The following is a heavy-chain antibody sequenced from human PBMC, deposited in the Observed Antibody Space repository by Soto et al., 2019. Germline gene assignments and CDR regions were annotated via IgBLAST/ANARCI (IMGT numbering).Heavy chain of an antibody. CDR2: IIPIFGTA. J-gene: IGHJ6*02. CDR1: GGTFSSYA. D-gene: IGHD2-15*01. Sequence: QVQLVQSGAEVKKPGSSVKVSCKASGGTFSSYAISWVRQAPGQGLEWMGGIIPIFGTANYAQKFQGRVTNTTDESTSTAYMELSSLRSEYTAVYYCARGPGRSEAATCYQNTMAVSAQGTTVTLSS. V-gene: IGHV1-69*05. CDR3: ARGPGRSEAATCYQNTMAV.